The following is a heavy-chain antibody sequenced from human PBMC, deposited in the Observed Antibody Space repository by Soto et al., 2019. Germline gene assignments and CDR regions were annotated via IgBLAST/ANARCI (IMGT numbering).Heavy chain of an antibody. J-gene: IGHJ3*02. CDR1: GFPFSSYA. V-gene: IGHV3-23*01. CDR2: ISGSGGNT. Sequence: TGGSLRLSCAASGFPFSSYAMSWVRQAPGKGLEWVSAISGSGGNTYYPGSVKGRFTISRENAKNSLYLQMNSLRAGDTAVYYCARSRGFGGYDLYDAFDIWGQGTMVTVSS. CDR3: ARSRGFGGYDLYDAFDI. D-gene: IGHD5-12*01.